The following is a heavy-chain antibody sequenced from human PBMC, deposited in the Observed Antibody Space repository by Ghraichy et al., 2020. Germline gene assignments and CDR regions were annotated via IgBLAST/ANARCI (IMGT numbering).Heavy chain of an antibody. Sequence: GESLNISCAASGFTFSSYGMHWVRQAPGKGVEWVAVIWYDGSNKYYADSVKGRFTISRDNSKNTLYLQMNSLRAEDTAVYYCARDWGSAIDYWGQGTLVTVSS. CDR2: IWYDGSNK. J-gene: IGHJ4*02. CDR1: GFTFSSYG. V-gene: IGHV3-33*01. D-gene: IGHD7-27*01. CDR3: ARDWGSAIDY.